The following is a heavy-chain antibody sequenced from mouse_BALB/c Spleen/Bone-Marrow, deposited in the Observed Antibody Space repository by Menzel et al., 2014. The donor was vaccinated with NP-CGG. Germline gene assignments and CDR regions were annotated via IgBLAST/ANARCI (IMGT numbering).Heavy chain of an antibody. CDR3: ARGGDNFAWFAY. V-gene: IGHV1-69*02. J-gene: IGHJ3*01. CDR1: GYTFTTYW. Sequence: QVQLQQSGAELVTPGASVKLSCKASGYTFTTYWMHWVKQRPGHGLEWIGQVDPSDGYTNYSQMFKGKATLTVDKSSRTAYMQLSSLSSEDSAVYYCARGGDNFAWFAYWGQGTLVTVSA. CDR2: VDPSDGYT. D-gene: IGHD1-3*01.